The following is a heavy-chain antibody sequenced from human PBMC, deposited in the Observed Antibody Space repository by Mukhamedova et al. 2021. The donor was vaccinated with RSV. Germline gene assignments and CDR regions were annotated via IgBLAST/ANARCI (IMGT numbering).Heavy chain of an antibody. V-gene: IGHV1-2*02. CDR2: T. D-gene: IGHD2-8*01. CDR3: ARGHMLYDQVGWFDP. J-gene: IGHJ5*02. Sequence: TNYAQKFQGRVTMTRDTSISTAYMELSRLRSDDTAVYYCARGHMLYDQVGWFDPWGQGTLVTVSS.